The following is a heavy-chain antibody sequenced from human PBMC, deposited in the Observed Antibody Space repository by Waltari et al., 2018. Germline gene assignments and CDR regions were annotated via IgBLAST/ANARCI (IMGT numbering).Heavy chain of an antibody. CDR3: ARFQGFTMIVEDAFDI. J-gene: IGHJ3*02. V-gene: IGHV4-59*01. Sequence: QVQLQESGPGLVKPSETLSLTCTVSGGSISSYYWSWIRQPPGKGLEWIGYIYYSGSTTYHPSLKSLVTISVDTSKNQFSLKLSSVTAADTAVYYCARFQGFTMIVEDAFDIWGQGTMVTVSS. CDR2: IYYSGST. D-gene: IGHD3-22*01. CDR1: GGSISSYY.